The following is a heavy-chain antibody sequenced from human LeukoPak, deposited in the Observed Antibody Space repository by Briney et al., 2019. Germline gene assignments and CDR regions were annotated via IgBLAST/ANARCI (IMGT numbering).Heavy chain of an antibody. J-gene: IGHJ4*02. CDR2: ISSSSSYT. CDR3: ARDRGTLVVSGYFDY. D-gene: IGHD2-15*01. Sequence: GGSLRLSCAASGFTFSSYSMNWVRQAPGKGLEWVSSISSSSSYTYYADSVKGRFTISRDNAKNSLYLQMNSLRAEDTAVYYCARDRGTLVVSGYFDYWGQGTLVTVSS. V-gene: IGHV3-21*01. CDR1: GFTFSSYS.